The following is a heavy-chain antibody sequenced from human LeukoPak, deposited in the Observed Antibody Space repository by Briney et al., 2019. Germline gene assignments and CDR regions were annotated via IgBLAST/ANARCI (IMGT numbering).Heavy chain of an antibody. J-gene: IGHJ6*02. V-gene: IGHV3-23*01. CDR3: AKAISSAFYYYGMDV. CDR1: GFTFNNYA. CDR2: ISGSGDTT. Sequence: PGGSLRLSCAASGFTFNNYAMNWVRQAPGKGLEWVLSISGSGDTTYYADSVKGRFTISRDNFKNTLYLQMNYLRAADTAIYYCAKAISSAFYYYGMDVWGQGTTVSVSS. D-gene: IGHD6-19*01.